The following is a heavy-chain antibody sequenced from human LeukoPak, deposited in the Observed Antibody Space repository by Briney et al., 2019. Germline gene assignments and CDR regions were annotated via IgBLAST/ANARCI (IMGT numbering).Heavy chain of an antibody. Sequence: GGSLRLSCTVSGFSVSTSGMSWVRQAQGKELQTISAISVEGESAYYADSVKGRFTISRDNSKNTLYLQMNSLRVEDTAVYFCAQGYGNGWYPHWGQGSLVSVSS. J-gene: IGHJ4*02. CDR2: ISVEGESA. CDR1: GFSVSTSG. V-gene: IGHV3-23*01. D-gene: IGHD6-19*01. CDR3: AQGYGNGWYPH.